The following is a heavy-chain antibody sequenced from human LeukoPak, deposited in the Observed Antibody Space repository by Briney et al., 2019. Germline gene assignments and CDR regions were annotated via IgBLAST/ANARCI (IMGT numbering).Heavy chain of an antibody. CDR1: GFTFSSYA. CDR3: ATDPRYSSTWYYFDY. J-gene: IGHJ4*02. Sequence: GGSLRLSCAASGFTFSSYALHWVRQAPGKGLEWVAVVWYDGTKKYYADSVKGRFTISRDNSKNTLYLQMNSLRAEDTAVYYCATDPRYSSTWYYFDYWGQGTLVTVSS. CDR2: VWYDGTKK. V-gene: IGHV3-33*01. D-gene: IGHD6-13*01.